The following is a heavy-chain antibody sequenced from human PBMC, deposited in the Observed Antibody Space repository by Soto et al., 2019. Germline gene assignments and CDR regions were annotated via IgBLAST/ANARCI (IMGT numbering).Heavy chain of an antibody. Sequence: RASVKVSCKASGYTFTSYGISWVRQAPGQGLEWMGWISVYNGDTNYAQNLQGRVTLTTDTSTSTAYMELRSLRSDDTAVYYCAIVGDTTTSFVDYWGQGTLVTVSS. CDR2: ISVYNGDT. CDR1: GYTFTSYG. V-gene: IGHV1-18*04. J-gene: IGHJ4*02. D-gene: IGHD1-26*01. CDR3: AIVGDTTTSFVDY.